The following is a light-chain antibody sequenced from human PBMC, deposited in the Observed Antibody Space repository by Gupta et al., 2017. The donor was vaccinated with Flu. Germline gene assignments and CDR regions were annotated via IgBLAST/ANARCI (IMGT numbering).Light chain of an antibody. J-gene: IGKJ1*01. CDR2: GAS. CDR1: QSVRSSY. V-gene: IGKV3-20*01. CDR3: QQEGSSLWT. Sequence: GTLYLSPGERDTRSCRASQSVRSSYLAWYQQKPGQAPRLLIYGASSRATGIPDRFSGSGSGTDFTLTISRREPEDFAVYYCQQEGSSLWTFDQGTKVEIK.